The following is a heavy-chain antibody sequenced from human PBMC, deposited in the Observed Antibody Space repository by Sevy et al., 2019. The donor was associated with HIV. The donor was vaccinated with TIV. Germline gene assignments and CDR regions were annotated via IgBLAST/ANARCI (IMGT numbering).Heavy chain of an antibody. CDR2: VSSSSGYI. CDR1: GFIFSTYS. D-gene: IGHD2-2*01. J-gene: IGHJ6*03. Sequence: GGSLRLSCAASGFIFSTYSMNWVRQAPGKGLEWVSSVSSSSGYIYYADSVKGRFTISRDNAKNSLYLEMNGLRAEDTAVYFCARGHVVVPGAAPYYYYHMDVWGKGTTVTVSS. CDR3: ARGHVVVPGAAPYYYYHMDV. V-gene: IGHV3-21*01.